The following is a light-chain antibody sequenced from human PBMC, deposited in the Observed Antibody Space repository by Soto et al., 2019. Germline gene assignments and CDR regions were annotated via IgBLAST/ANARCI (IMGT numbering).Light chain of an antibody. CDR2: GAT. J-gene: IGKJ5*01. Sequence: EVVLPQSPGTLSLSSGERATLSCRASQSVSSTYLAWYQQKPGQAPRLLIYGATSRATGIPDRFSGSVSGTDFTLTISRVEPEDFGVYYCQQYGISPFGQGTRLEI. CDR3: QQYGISP. V-gene: IGKV3-20*01. CDR1: QSVSSTY.